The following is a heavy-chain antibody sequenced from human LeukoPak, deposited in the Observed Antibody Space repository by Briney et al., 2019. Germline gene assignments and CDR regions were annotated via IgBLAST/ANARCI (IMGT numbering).Heavy chain of an antibody. V-gene: IGHV3-30*02. D-gene: IGHD3-22*01. CDR1: GFTFSSYG. Sequence: TGGSLRLSCAASGFTFSSYGMHWVRHAPGEGLVWVAFIRYDGSNKYYADSVKGRFTISRDNSKNTLYLQMNSLRAEDTAVYYCAKEARYYDSRGNLDYWGQGTLVTVSS. J-gene: IGHJ4*02. CDR3: AKEARYYDSRGNLDY. CDR2: IRYDGSNK.